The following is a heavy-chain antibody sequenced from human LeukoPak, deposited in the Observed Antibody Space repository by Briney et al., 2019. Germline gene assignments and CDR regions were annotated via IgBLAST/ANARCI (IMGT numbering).Heavy chain of an antibody. CDR3: ARVAINDYGDYFDY. V-gene: IGHV3-48*03. Sequence: GGSLRLSSAASGFTFSSYEMNWVRQAPGKGLEWVSYISSSDSTIYYADSVKGRFTISRDNAKNSLYLQMNSLRAEDTAVYYCARVAINDYGDYFDYWGQGTLVTVSS. CDR1: GFTFSSYE. J-gene: IGHJ4*02. CDR2: ISSSDSTI. D-gene: IGHD4-17*01.